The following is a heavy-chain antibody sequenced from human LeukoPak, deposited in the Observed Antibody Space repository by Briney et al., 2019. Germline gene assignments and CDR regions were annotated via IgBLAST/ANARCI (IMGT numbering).Heavy chain of an antibody. CDR1: GFTFSSYS. CDR2: ISSSSSTI. CDR3: QYSSGVNFDY. D-gene: IGHD6-19*01. V-gene: IGHV3-48*01. Sequence: GGSLRLSCAASGFTFSSYSMNWVRQAPGKGLEWVSYISSSSSTIYYGDSVKGRFTISRDNAKNSLYLQMNSLRAEDTAVYYCQYSSGVNFDYWGQGTLVTVSS. J-gene: IGHJ4*02.